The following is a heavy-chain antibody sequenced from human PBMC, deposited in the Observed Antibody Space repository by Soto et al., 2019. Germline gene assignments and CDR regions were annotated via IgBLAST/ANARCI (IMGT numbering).Heavy chain of an antibody. V-gene: IGHV1-3*01. CDR3: VRRHVSATGIDWSDP. CDR1: GYTFTSYG. CDR2: INAANGDT. D-gene: IGHD6-13*01. Sequence: QVQLVQSGTEVKKPGASVKVSCKASGYTFTSYGIHWVRQAPGQRLEWMGWINAANGDTKYSPKFKGRVTITRDTSASKAYMELSSLRSEDTAVYYCVRRHVSATGIDWSDPWGQGTLVTVSS. J-gene: IGHJ5*02.